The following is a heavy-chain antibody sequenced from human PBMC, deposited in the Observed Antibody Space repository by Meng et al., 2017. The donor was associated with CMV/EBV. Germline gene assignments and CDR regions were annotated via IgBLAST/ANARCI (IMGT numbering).Heavy chain of an antibody. CDR2: IIPIFGTA. CDR1: GGTFSSYA. V-gene: IGHV1-69*05. Sequence: SVKISCKASGGTFSSYAISWVRQPPGQGLEWMGGIIPIFGTANYAQKFKGRLTITTDESTSTAYMELSSMRSEDTAVYYCASDSCGEVLFDYWGQGTLVTVSS. CDR3: ASDSCGEVLFDY. D-gene: IGHD3-10*01. J-gene: IGHJ4*02.